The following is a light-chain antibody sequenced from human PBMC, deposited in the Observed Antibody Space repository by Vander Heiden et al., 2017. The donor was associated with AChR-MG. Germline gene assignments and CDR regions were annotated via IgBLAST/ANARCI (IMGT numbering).Light chain of an antibody. Sequence: LVVAQTPLSLSCTPGQQASIHSTSSQSLRRRDGETYMYWYLQKQGQPTQLLIYEDANRCSEVPDRFSGSGSGTDFALKISLVGAEDVGFYYCMQSIQNPHMYTFGQGTKLEIK. CDR3: MQSIQNPHMYT. CDR2: EDA. J-gene: IGKJ2*01. CDR1: QSLRRRDGETY. V-gene: IGKV2D-29*01.